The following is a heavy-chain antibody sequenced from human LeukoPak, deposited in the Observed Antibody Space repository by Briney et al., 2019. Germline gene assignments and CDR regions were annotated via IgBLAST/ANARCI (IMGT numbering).Heavy chain of an antibody. CDR3: VQGATMPQVDAFDI. Sequence: PGRSRRLSCAASGFTFDDYARHWVRQAPGKGLEGVSGISWNSGSIGYADSVKGRFTISRDNPKNSLYLQMNSLRDEDTALYYCVQGATMPQVDAFDIWGQGTMVTVSS. CDR2: ISWNSGSI. CDR1: GFTFDDYA. D-gene: IGHD2-2*01. J-gene: IGHJ3*02. V-gene: IGHV3-9*01.